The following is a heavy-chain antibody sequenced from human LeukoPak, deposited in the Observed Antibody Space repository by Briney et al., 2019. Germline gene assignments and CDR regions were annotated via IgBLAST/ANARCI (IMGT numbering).Heavy chain of an antibody. CDR1: GFTVTSNH. CDR3: ARDSSSYYFDY. V-gene: IGHV3-66*01. J-gene: IGHJ4*02. D-gene: IGHD6-6*01. CDR2: IYTGGTT. Sequence: GGSLRLSCAASGFTVTSNHMNWVRQAPGKGLEWVSIIYTGGTTHYADSLKDRFTISRDDSINTLYLQMNSRRAEDTAVYYCARDSSSYYFDYWGQGTLVTVSS.